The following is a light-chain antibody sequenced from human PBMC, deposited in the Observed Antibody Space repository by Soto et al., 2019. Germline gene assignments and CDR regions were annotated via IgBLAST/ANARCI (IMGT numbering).Light chain of an antibody. CDR2: EVS. CDR1: SSDVGGYNY. V-gene: IGLV2-14*01. J-gene: IGLJ2*01. Sequence: QSALTHPASVSGSPGQSITISCTGTSSDVGGYNYVSWYQQHPGKAPKLMIYEVSNRPSGVSNRFSGSKSGNTASLTISGLQAEDEADYYCSSYTSSSTLGLGGGTKVTVL. CDR3: SSYTSSSTLG.